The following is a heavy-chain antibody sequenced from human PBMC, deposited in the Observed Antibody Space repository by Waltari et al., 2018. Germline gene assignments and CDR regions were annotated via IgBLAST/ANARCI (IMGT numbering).Heavy chain of an antibody. CDR3: ARGVTGVPGRV. Sequence: EVQLVESGGGVVQPGGSLRLSCAASGFTFRSYWMGWVRQAPGKGLEWVANIKQDGSEKYYVDSVKGRFTISRDNAKNSLYLQMNSLRAEDTAVYYCARGVTGVPGRVWGQGTLVTVSS. CDR1: GFTFRSYW. CDR2: IKQDGSEK. V-gene: IGHV3-7*01. J-gene: IGHJ4*02. D-gene: IGHD3-10*01.